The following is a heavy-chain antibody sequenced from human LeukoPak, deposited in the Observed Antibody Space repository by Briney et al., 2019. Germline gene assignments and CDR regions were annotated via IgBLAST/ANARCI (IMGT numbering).Heavy chain of an antibody. Sequence: GRSLRLSCAASGFTFSSYAMHWVRQAPGKELEWVAVISYDGSNKYYADSVKGRFTISRDNSKNTLYLQMNSLRAEDTAVYYCARYSSSWFNDYWGQGTLVTVSS. CDR1: GFTFSSYA. J-gene: IGHJ4*02. V-gene: IGHV3-30*04. CDR2: ISYDGSNK. CDR3: ARYSSSWFNDY. D-gene: IGHD6-13*01.